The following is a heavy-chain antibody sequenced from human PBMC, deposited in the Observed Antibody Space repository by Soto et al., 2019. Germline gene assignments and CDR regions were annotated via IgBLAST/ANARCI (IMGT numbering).Heavy chain of an antibody. CDR3: AKDHDGSGSYFG. Sequence: EVQLLESGGGLVQPGGSLRLSCAASGFTFSSYAMSWVRQAPGTGLEWVSAISGSGGSTYYADSVKGRFTISRDNSTNTLYLQMTSLRAEDTAVYYCAKDHDGSGSYFGWGQGTLVTVSS. J-gene: IGHJ4*02. CDR2: ISGSGGST. D-gene: IGHD3-10*01. V-gene: IGHV3-23*01. CDR1: GFTFSSYA.